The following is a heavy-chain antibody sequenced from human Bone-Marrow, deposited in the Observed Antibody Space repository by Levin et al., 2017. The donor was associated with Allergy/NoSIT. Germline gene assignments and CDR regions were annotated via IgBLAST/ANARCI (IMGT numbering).Heavy chain of an antibody. CDR3: ARELRGLRGL. D-gene: IGHD3-10*01. J-gene: IGHJ4*02. Sequence: GGSLRLSCAASGFTFSSYAMHWVRQAPGKGLEWVAVISYDGSNKYYADSVKGRFTISRDNSKNTLYLQMNSLRAEDTAVYYCARELRGLRGLWGQGTLVTVSS. CDR2: ISYDGSNK. V-gene: IGHV3-30-3*01. CDR1: GFTFSSYA.